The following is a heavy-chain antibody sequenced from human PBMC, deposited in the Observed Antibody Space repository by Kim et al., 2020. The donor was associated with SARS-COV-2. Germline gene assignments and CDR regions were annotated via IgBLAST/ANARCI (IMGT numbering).Heavy chain of an antibody. CDR2: TYYRLKWYN. V-gene: IGHV6-1*01. CDR3: ARGGWTLGAAMSYFDY. J-gene: IGHJ4*02. D-gene: IGHD6-13*01. CDR1: GDSVSSNSAA. Sequence: QTLSLTCAISGDSVSSNSAAWNWIRQSPSRGLEWLGRTYYRLKWYNDYAVSVKSRITINPDTSQNQFSLQLNSVTPEDTALYYCARGGWTLGAAMSYFDYWGQGTLVTVSS.